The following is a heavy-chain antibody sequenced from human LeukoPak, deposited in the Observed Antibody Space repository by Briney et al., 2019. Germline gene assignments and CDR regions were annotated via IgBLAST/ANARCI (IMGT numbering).Heavy chain of an antibody. CDR3: ARDHPLYLEDFIYYYYGMDV. J-gene: IGHJ6*02. Sequence: ASVKVSCKASGGTFSSYAISWVRQAPGQGLEWMGRIIPILGIANYAQKFQGRVTITADKSTSTAYMELSSLRSEDTAVYYCARDHPLYLEDFIYYYYGMDVWGQGTTVTVSS. V-gene: IGHV1-69*04. CDR1: GGTFSSYA. D-gene: IGHD1-1*01. CDR2: IIPILGIA.